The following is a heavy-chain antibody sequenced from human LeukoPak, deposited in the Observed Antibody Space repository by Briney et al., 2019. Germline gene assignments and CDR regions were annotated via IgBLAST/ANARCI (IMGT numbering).Heavy chain of an antibody. CDR1: GGSISSYY. Sequence: PSETLSLTCTVSGGSISSYYWSWIRQPPGKGLEWIGYIYYSGSTNYNPSLKSRVTISVDTSKNQFSLKLSSVTAADTAVYYCARHSTLTMVRGVKKPFDYWGQGTLVTVSS. CDR2: IYYSGST. CDR3: ARHSTLTMVRGVKKPFDY. J-gene: IGHJ4*02. V-gene: IGHV4-59*08. D-gene: IGHD3-10*01.